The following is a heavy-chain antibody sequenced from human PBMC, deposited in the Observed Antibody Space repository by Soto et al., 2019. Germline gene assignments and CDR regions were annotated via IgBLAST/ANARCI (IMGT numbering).Heavy chain of an antibody. Sequence: QVQLVQSGAEVKKPGSSVKVSCTASGGTFSSYAISWVRQAPGQGLEWMGGIIPIFGTAHYAKMFKGRVTITADESTRTAYMELSSMRSEDTAVYYCARAPVWYSGSYYGDFGLWGQGTMVTGSS. CDR1: GGTFSSYA. CDR3: ARAPVWYSGSYYGDFGL. J-gene: IGHJ3*01. CDR2: IIPIFGTA. V-gene: IGHV1-69*01. D-gene: IGHD1-26*01.